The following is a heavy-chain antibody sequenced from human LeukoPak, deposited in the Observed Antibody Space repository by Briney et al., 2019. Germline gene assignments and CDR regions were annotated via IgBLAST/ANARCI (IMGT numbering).Heavy chain of an antibody. CDR3: ARVDSGGYLDFDS. D-gene: IGHD3-22*01. J-gene: IGHJ4*02. Sequence: SETLSLTCTVYGGSFSGYYWNWIRQPPGKGLEWIGEINHSGSTNYNPSLKSRVTISIDTSKKQFSLKLSSVTAADTAVYCCARVDSGGYLDFDSWGQGTLVTVSS. CDR1: GGSFSGYY. CDR2: INHSGST. V-gene: IGHV4-34*01.